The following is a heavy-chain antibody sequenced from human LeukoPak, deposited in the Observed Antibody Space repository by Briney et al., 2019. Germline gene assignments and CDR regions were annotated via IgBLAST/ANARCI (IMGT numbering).Heavy chain of an antibody. V-gene: IGHV3-21*01. D-gene: IGHD2-2*01. Sequence: PGGSLRLSCAASGFAFSTYNMNWVRQAPGKGLEWVSSISGSSTYIYYAESVKGRFTISRENAKNSLYLQMNNLGTEDTAVYYCARDRQTSCTSATCSFDHFDYWGQGTLVTVSS. CDR3: ARDRQTSCTSATCSFDHFDY. J-gene: IGHJ4*02. CDR2: ISGSSTYI. CDR1: GFAFSTYN.